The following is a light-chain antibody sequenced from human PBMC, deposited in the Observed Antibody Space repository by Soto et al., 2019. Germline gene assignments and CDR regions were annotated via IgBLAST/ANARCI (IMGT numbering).Light chain of an antibody. CDR3: QHFRA. V-gene: IGKV2-28*01. J-gene: IGKJ5*01. CDR1: QSLLHSNGYNY. Sequence: DIVMTQSPLSLPVTPGEPASISCRSSQSLLHSNGYNYLDWYLQKPGQSPQLLIYLGSNRASGVPDRFSGSGSGTDFTLTLSRVEPDDFAVYYCQHFRAFGQGTRLEIK. CDR2: LGS.